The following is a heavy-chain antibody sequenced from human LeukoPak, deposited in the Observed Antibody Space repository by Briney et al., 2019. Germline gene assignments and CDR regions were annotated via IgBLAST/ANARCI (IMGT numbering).Heavy chain of an antibody. D-gene: IGHD2-2*01. CDR3: ARDYSHYCSSTSCSFYFDY. J-gene: IGHJ4*02. CDR1: GYTFTAYG. CDR2: ISAYNGYT. V-gene: IGHV1-18*01. Sequence: ASVKVSCKASGYTFTAYGISWVRQAPGQGLEWVGWISAYNGYTKYAQKFQGRVTMTRDTSTYTAYMELRSLRSDDTAVYYCARDYSHYCSSTSCSFYFDYWGQGTLVTVSS.